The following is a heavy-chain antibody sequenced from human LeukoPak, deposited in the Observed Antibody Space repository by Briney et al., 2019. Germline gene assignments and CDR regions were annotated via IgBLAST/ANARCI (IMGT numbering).Heavy chain of an antibody. D-gene: IGHD3-9*01. CDR3: ARASLRYFDGPFDY. CDR1: GFTFSSYS. V-gene: IGHV3-21*01. CDR2: ISSSSRSI. J-gene: IGHJ4*02. Sequence: PGGSLRLSCAASGFTFSSYSMNWVRQAPGKGLEWVSSISSSSRSIYYIDSVKGRFTISRDNAKNSLYLQMNSLRAEDTAIYYCARASLRYFDGPFDYWGQGTLVTVSS.